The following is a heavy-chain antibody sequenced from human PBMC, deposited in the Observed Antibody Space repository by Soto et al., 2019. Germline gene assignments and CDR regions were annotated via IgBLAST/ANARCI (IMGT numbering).Heavy chain of an antibody. CDR2: ISYDGSNK. Sequence: PGESLRLSCGASGFTFSSYGMHWVRQAPGKGLEWVAVISYDGSNKYYADSVKGRFTISRDNSKNTLYLQMNSLRAEDTAVYYCAEDHKYYYYGMDVWGQGTTVTVSS. CDR3: AEDHKYYYYGMDV. J-gene: IGHJ6*02. V-gene: IGHV3-30*18. CDR1: GFTFSSYG.